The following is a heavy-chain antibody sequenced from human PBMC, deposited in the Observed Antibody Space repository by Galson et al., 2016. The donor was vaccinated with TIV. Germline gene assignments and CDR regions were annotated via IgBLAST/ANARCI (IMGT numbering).Heavy chain of an antibody. Sequence: QSGAEVKKPGESLKISCKGSGYSFTSYWIGWVRQMPGKGLEWMGIIYPGDSDTRYSPSFQGQVTISADKSISTAYLQGSSRKASDTAMYYCARRADSSGYYYSFDYWGPGTLVTVSS. D-gene: IGHD3-22*01. CDR1: GYSFTSYW. J-gene: IGHJ4*02. CDR2: IYPGDSDT. CDR3: ARRADSSGYYYSFDY. V-gene: IGHV5-51*03.